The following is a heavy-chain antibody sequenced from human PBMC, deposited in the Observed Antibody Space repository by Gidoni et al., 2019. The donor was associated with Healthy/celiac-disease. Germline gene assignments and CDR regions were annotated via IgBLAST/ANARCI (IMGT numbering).Heavy chain of an antibody. CDR3: ARTARTSMFQGVEYFQH. Sequence: QVQLQQWGAGLLKPSETLSLTCAVYGGSFSGYYWRGIRQPPGKGLEWIGEINHSGSTNYNPSLKSRVTISVDTSKNQFSLKLSSVTAADTAVYYCARTARTSMFQGVEYFQHWGQGTLVTVSS. D-gene: IGHD2-2*01. CDR1: GGSFSGYY. CDR2: INHSGST. V-gene: IGHV4-34*01. J-gene: IGHJ1*01.